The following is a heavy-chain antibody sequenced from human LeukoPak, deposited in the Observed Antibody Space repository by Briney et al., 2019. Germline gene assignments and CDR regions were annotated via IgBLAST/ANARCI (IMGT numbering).Heavy chain of an antibody. V-gene: IGHV1-2*02. CDR1: GYTFTDFY. CDR2: INPNSGDT. Sequence: GASVKVSCKASGYTFTDFYMHWVRRAPGQGPEWMGWINPNSGDTEYAQKFQGRVTKTRDTSISKAYMELSSLSFDDTALYYCATYNRPNTPPPPFDYWRQGSLVTVSS. D-gene: IGHD5-24*01. J-gene: IGHJ4*02. CDR3: ATYNRPNTPPPPFDY.